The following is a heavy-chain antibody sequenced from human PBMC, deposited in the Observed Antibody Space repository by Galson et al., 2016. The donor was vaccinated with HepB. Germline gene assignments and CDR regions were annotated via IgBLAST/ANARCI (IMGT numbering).Heavy chain of an antibody. D-gene: IGHD3-22*01. V-gene: IGHV4-39*01. CDR1: GGSISSPLYY. J-gene: IGHJ4*02. Sequence: SETLSLTCSVSGGSISSPLYYWGWIRQSPGKGLEWIANVLHRGSTNYNPSLKSRVTISVDTSKNQFSLKLNSVTAADTSVYFCARLRHSAYYFDYWGQGALVTVSS. CDR2: VLHRGST. CDR3: ARLRHSAYYFDY.